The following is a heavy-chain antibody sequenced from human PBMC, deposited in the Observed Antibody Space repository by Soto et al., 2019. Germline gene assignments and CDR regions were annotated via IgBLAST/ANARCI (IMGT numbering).Heavy chain of an antibody. V-gene: IGHV3-23*01. CDR1: PITVYNFAA. Sequence: EMQLSESGGGLGQPGGSLRLSCVASPITVYNFAAMSWVRQTPERGLEWVSTISGRGDHRYYADSVKGRFTISGDNSKNRLYLQMDGLRVDDTAVYYCAKDRALENQTPYGMDVWGQGTTVTV. J-gene: IGHJ6*02. D-gene: IGHD2-2*01. CDR2: ISGRGDHR. CDR3: AKDRALENQTPYGMDV.